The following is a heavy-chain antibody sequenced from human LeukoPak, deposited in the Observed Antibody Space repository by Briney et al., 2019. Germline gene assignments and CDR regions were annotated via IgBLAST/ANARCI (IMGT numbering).Heavy chain of an antibody. CDR1: GYTFTSYY. CDR3: ARGGTDYYDSSGFSGY. CDR2: INPSGGST. D-gene: IGHD3-22*01. V-gene: IGHV1-46*01. J-gene: IGHJ4*02. Sequence: ASVKVSCKASGYTFTSYYMHWVRQAPGQGLEWMGIINPSGGSTTYAPNFQGRVTMTRDTSTSTVYMELSSLRSEGTAVYFCARGGTDYYDSSGFSGYWGQGTLVTVSS.